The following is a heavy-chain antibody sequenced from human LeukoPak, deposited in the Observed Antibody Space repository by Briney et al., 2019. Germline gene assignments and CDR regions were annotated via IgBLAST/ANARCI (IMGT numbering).Heavy chain of an antibody. V-gene: IGHV3-21*06. J-gene: IGHJ4*02. D-gene: IGHD6-19*01. CDR1: GFTFSGHS. CDR3: ARDPDSSGWYYFDY. CDR2: ISSSSSSI. Sequence: GGSLRLSRAGSGFTFSGHSMNWVRQAPGKGLEWVSFISSSSSSIYYADAVKGRFTISRDNANNSLYLQMNSLRAEDTAVYYCARDPDSSGWYYFDYWGQGSLVTVSS.